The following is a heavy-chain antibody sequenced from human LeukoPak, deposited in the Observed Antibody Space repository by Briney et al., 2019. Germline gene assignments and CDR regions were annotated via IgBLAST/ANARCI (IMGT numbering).Heavy chain of an antibody. Sequence: PSETLSLTCTVSGGSISSYYWSWIRQPPGKGLEWIGYIYYSGSTNYNPSLKSRVTISVDTSKNQFSLKLSSVTAADTAVYYCARALDIVVVTSAFDIWGQGTMVTVSS. J-gene: IGHJ3*02. CDR2: IYYSGST. V-gene: IGHV4-59*01. D-gene: IGHD2-2*03. CDR3: ARALDIVVVTSAFDI. CDR1: GGSISSYY.